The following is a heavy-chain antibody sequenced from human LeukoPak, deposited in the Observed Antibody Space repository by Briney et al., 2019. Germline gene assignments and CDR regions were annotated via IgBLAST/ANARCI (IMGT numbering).Heavy chain of an antibody. CDR3: ARRGIDGYDFTY. Sequence: ASVKVSCKASDYTFTSYGINWVRQAPGQGLEWMGWISAYNGNTDYAQKLQGRVSMTTDTSTSTAYMELRSLRSDDTAVYYCARRGIDGYDFTYWGQGTLVTVSS. D-gene: IGHD5-12*01. J-gene: IGHJ4*02. CDR2: ISAYNGNT. CDR1: DYTFTSYG. V-gene: IGHV1-18*01.